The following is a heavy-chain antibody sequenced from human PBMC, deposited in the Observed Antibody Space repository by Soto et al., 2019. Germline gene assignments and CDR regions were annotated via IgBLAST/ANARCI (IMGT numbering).Heavy chain of an antibody. CDR2: VYYSGST. CDR3: ARQVFGVVTLYYFDY. V-gene: IGHV4-39*01. J-gene: IGHJ4*02. CDR1: GDSISSRSYY. D-gene: IGHD3-3*01. Sequence: SETLSLTCTVSGDSISSRSYYWGWIRQPPGKGLEWIGSVYYSGSTYYNPSLKSRVTISVDTSKNQFSLKLTSVTAADTAVYYCARQVFGVVTLYYFDYWGQGTLVTVSS.